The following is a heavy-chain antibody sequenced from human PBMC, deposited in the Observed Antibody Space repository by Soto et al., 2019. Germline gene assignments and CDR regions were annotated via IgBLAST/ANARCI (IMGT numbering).Heavy chain of an antibody. CDR3: ARWDDLRVGFDY. CDR2: FDPEDGET. D-gene: IGHD1-26*01. V-gene: IGHV1-24*01. Sequence: ASXRVSCKVSVYTLTELSMHWVRQAPGKGLEWMGGFDPEDGETIYAQKFQGRVTMTEDTSTDTAYMELSSLRSEDTAVYYCARWDDLRVGFDYWGQGTLVTVSS. J-gene: IGHJ4*02. CDR1: VYTLTELS.